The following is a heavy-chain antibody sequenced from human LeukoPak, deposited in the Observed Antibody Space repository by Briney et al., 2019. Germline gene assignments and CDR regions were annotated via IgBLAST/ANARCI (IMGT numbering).Heavy chain of an antibody. Sequence: PGGSLRLSCAASGFTFSTYWMSWMRQAPGEGLEWVANIKYDGNEEYYVDSVKGRFTISRDNAKNSLHLQLNSLRVEDTAVYYCKSGGAAPGSFDYWGQGTLVTVSP. V-gene: IGHV3-7*01. CDR3: KSGGAAPGSFDY. D-gene: IGHD1-1*01. J-gene: IGHJ4*02. CDR1: GFTFSTYW. CDR2: IKYDGNEE.